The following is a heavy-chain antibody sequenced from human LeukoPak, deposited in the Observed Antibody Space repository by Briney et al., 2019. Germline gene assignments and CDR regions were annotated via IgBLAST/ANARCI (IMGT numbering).Heavy chain of an antibody. V-gene: IGHV3-7*01. CDR1: GFTCDAYW. CDR3: ARDPLTQNDY. Sequence: PGGSQRLXCAASGFTCDAYWMSWVRQAPGKGLEWVANIKQDGNEKYYVESVKGRFTIYRDNAKNSLYLQMNSLRADDTAVYYCARDPLTQNDYWGQGTLVAVSS. D-gene: IGHD1-14*01. CDR2: IKQDGNEK. J-gene: IGHJ4*02.